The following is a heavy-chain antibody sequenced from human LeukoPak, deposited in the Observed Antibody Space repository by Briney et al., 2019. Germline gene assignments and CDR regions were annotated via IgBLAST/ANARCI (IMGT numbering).Heavy chain of an antibody. D-gene: IGHD3-9*01. CDR2: IYYSGST. J-gene: IGHJ4*02. CDR1: GGSISSYY. CDR3: AGHVLRYFDSGGYFDY. V-gene: IGHV4-59*08. Sequence: SETLPLTCTVSGGSISSYYWSWIRQPPGKGLEWIGYIYYSGSTNYNPSLKSRVAISVDTSKNQFSLKLSSVTAADTAVYYCAGHVLRYFDSGGYFDYWGQGTLVTVSS.